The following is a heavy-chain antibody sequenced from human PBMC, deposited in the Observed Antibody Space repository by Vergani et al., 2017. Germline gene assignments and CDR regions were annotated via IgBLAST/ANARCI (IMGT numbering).Heavy chain of an antibody. CDR1: GFTFSSYA. Sequence: QVQLVESGGGVVQPGRSLRLSCAASGFTFSSYAMHWVRQAPGKGLEWIGEICHTEDTKYSPSLKSRVTVSVDESRNLFSLRLNSVTAADTAVYYCATAGAAYCRGASCYDFFEYWGQGTLVTVAS. J-gene: IGHJ4*02. D-gene: IGHD2-15*01. V-gene: IGHV3-30-3*01. CDR2: ICHTEDTK. CDR3: ATAGAAYCRGASCYDFFEY.